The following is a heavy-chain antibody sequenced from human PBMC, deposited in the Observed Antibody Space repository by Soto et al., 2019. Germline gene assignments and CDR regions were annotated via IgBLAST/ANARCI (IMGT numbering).Heavy chain of an antibody. J-gene: IGHJ6*02. Sequence: SETLSLTCAVYGGSFSGYYWSWIRQPPGKGLEWIGEINHSGSTNYNPSLKSRVTISVNTSKNQFSQKLRSVTAADTAVYYCARQYYYDSSGYYPDYYYYYGMDVWGQGTTVTVSS. V-gene: IGHV4-34*01. CDR3: ARQYYYDSSGYYPDYYYYYGMDV. D-gene: IGHD3-22*01. CDR1: GGSFSGYY. CDR2: INHSGST.